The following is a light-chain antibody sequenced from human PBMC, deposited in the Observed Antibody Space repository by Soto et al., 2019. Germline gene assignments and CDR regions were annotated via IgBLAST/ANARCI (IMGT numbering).Light chain of an antibody. CDR3: QSYDNSLSGNYV. J-gene: IGLJ1*01. V-gene: IGLV2-14*01. Sequence: QSALTQPASVSGSAGQSITISCSGTMRDVGAYNLVSWYQQHPGTAPKLIIYEVRNRPSGISSRFSGSKSGTSASLAITGLRAEDVADYYCQSYDNSLSGNYVFGIGTKLTVL. CDR2: EVR. CDR1: MRDVGAYNL.